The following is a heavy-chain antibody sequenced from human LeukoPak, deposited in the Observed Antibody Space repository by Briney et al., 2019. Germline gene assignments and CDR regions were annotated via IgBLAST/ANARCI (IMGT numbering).Heavy chain of an antibody. V-gene: IGHV4-39*07. CDR3: AREYYYYESTGYQYYFDS. D-gene: IGHD3-22*01. J-gene: IGHJ4*02. CDR2: GYYSGTT. CDR1: GGSISSNSYY. Sequence: SETLSLTCTVSGGSISSNSYYWGWIRQPPGKGLEWIGTGYYSGTTYYNPSLKSRVAVSIDTSKNQFSLKLTSVTAADTAVYYCAREYYYYESTGYQYYFDSWGQGTLVTVSS.